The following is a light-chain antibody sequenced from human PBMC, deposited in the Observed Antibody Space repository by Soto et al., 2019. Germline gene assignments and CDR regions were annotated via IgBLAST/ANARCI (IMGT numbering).Light chain of an antibody. V-gene: IGLV2-14*01. CDR2: EVF. J-gene: IGLJ3*02. CDR1: KXDVGGYDR. Sequence: QSALTQPASVPASPGQSITISCTRTKXDVGGYDRGSCYQHHPGKAPKMLIFEVFNRPSGISDRFSGSKSGDTASLPISGLQAEDVAGYFCITYIPSTTTRWVLGGGTQLHVL. CDR3: ITYIPSTTTRWV.